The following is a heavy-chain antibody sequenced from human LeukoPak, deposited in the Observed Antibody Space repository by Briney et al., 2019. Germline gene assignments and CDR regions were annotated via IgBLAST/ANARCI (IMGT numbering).Heavy chain of an antibody. J-gene: IGHJ3*02. CDR2: IKQDGSEK. Sequence: PGGSLRLSCAASEFTFSSYLMSWVRQAPGKGLEWVGNIKQDGSEKYYVDSVKGRFTISRDNAKNSLYLHMNSLGAEDTAVYYCARAYYSSGSYYGRLPTHDAFDIWGQGTMVTVSS. V-gene: IGHV3-7*03. D-gene: IGHD3-10*01. CDR3: ARAYYSSGSYYGRLPTHDAFDI. CDR1: EFTFSSYL.